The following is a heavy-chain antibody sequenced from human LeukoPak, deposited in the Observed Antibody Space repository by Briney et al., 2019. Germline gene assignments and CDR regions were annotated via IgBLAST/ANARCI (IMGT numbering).Heavy chain of an antibody. D-gene: IGHD2-15*01. Sequence: PSETLSLTCAVHGGFFNGYYWTWIRQPPGKGLEWIGEINESGTTHYNPSLKSRVTISVGTSKNQFFLKMTSLTAADTAVYYCARWWGFDPWGQGTLVTVSS. J-gene: IGHJ5*02. CDR2: INESGTT. CDR1: GGFFNGYY. V-gene: IGHV4-34*01. CDR3: ARWWGFDP.